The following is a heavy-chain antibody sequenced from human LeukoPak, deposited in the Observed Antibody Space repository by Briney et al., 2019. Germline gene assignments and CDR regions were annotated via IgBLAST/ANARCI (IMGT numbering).Heavy chain of an antibody. D-gene: IGHD1-7*01. V-gene: IGHV1-24*01. CDR3: ATDYLELRMFDY. CDR1: VYTLTELS. Sequence: ASVNVSCKVSVYTLTELSMHWVRQAPGKGLEWMGGFDPEDGETIYAQKFQGRVTMTEDTSTDTAYMELSSLRSEDTAVYYCATDYLELRMFDYWGQGTLVTVSS. J-gene: IGHJ4*02. CDR2: FDPEDGET.